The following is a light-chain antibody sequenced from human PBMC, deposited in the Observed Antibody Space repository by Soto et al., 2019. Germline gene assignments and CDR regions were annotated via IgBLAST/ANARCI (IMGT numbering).Light chain of an antibody. J-gene: IGKJ4*01. Sequence: EIVLTQSPGTLSLSPGERATLSCRASQSVSSNYLAWYQQKPGQAPRLLIYGASIRATGIPDRFSGSGSGTDFTLTISRLEPEDFPVYSCEQYGSSPLTFGGGTKVEIK. V-gene: IGKV3-20*01. CDR3: EQYGSSPLT. CDR1: QSVSSNY. CDR2: GAS.